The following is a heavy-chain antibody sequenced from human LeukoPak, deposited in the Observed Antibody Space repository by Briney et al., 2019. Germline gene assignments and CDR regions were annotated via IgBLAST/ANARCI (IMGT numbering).Heavy chain of an antibody. CDR1: GGTFSSYA. J-gene: IGHJ3*02. V-gene: IGHV1-69*13. Sequence: SVKVSCKASGGTFSSYAISWVRQAPGQGLEWMGGIIPIFGTANYAQKFRGRVTITADESTSTAYMELSSLRSEDTAVYYCARAIGVWSSGAFDIWGQGTMVTVSS. CDR3: ARAIGVWSSGAFDI. D-gene: IGHD3-10*01. CDR2: IIPIFGTA.